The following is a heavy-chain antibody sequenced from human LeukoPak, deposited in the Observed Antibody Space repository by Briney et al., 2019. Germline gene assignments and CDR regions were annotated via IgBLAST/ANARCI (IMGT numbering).Heavy chain of an antibody. J-gene: IGHJ5*02. CDR2: IRGSGTST. Sequence: GGSLRLSCAASGFTFRSFVMTWVRQAPGKGLECVSVIRGSGTSTYYADSVKGRFAVSRDNSKNTLYLQMSSLRAEDTGVYYCTKDQGHCSGGSCYYWFDPWGLGTQVTVSS. V-gene: IGHV3-23*01. D-gene: IGHD2-15*01. CDR3: TKDQGHCSGGSCYYWFDP. CDR1: GFTFRSFV.